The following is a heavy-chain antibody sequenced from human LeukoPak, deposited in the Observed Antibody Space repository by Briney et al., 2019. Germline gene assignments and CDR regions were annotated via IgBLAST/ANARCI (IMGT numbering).Heavy chain of an antibody. CDR1: GYTFTNYA. CDR2: INAGNGDT. V-gene: IGHV1-3*01. J-gene: IGHJ4*02. CDR3: ARGYCSSTSCQYYFDN. Sequence: ASVKVSCKASGYTFTNYAIHWVRQAPGQRLEWMGWINAGNGDTKYSQKFQGGVTITRDTSASTAYMELSSLRSEDTAVYSCARGYCSSTSCQYYFDNWGQGTPVTVSS. D-gene: IGHD2-2*01.